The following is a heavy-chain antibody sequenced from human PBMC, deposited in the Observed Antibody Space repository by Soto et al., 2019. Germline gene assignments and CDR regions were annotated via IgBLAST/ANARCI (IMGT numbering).Heavy chain of an antibody. D-gene: IGHD3-22*01. Sequence: QVQLVESGGGVVQPGRSLRLSCAASGFTFSSYGIHWVRQAPGKGLEWVAVISYDGGNKHYADSVQGQFTISRDNSKNTLYLQMNSLRAEDTAVYYCAKDTYYFDSSGYYVFDSWGQGTLVTVSS. V-gene: IGHV3-30*18. CDR3: AKDTYYFDSSGYYVFDS. J-gene: IGHJ4*02. CDR2: ISYDGGNK. CDR1: GFTFSSYG.